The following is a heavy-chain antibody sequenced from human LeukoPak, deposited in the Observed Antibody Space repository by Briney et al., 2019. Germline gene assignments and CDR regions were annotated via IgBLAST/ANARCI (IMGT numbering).Heavy chain of an antibody. J-gene: IGHJ1*01. CDR3: ARAPSEIGGYYPEYFRH. Sequence: GGSLRLSCAASGFTFSSYSMNWVRQAPGKGLVWVSRIKSDGSTNYADSVKGRFTISRDNAKNTVSLQMNSLRPEDTGVYYCARAPSEIGGYYPEYFRHWGQGTLVTVSS. CDR1: GFTFSSYS. CDR2: IKSDGST. V-gene: IGHV3-74*01. D-gene: IGHD3-22*01.